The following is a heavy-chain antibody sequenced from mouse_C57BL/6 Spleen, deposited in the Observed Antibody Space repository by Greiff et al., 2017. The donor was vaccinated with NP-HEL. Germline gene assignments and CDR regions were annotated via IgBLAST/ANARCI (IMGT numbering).Heavy chain of an antibody. V-gene: IGHV5-17*01. CDR2: ISSGSSTI. CDR3: HYYGSSLFAY. Sequence: EVKLMESGGGLVKPGGSLKLSCAASGFTFSDYGMHWVRQAPEKGLEWVAYISSGSSTIYYADTVKGRFTISRDNAKNTLFLQMTSLRSEDTAMYYAHYYGSSLFAYWGQGTLVTVSA. D-gene: IGHD1-1*01. CDR1: GFTFSDYG. J-gene: IGHJ3*01.